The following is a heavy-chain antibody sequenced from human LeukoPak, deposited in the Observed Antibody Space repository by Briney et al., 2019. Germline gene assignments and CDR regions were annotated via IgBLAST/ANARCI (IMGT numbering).Heavy chain of an antibody. CDR2: IIPIFGTA. V-gene: IGHV1-69*06. J-gene: IGHJ4*02. Sequence: SVKLSCKASGGTVSSYAISWVRNTPGQGLELMGVIIPIFGTANYAQKFEGRVTITADKSSSTAYMELSSLRSEDTAVYYCASSSSSWCQYYFDYWGEGNLVSVSS. D-gene: IGHD6-13*01. CDR3: ASSSSSWCQYYFDY. CDR1: GGTVSSYA.